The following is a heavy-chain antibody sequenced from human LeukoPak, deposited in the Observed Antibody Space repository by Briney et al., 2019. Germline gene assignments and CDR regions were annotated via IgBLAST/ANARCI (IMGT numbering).Heavy chain of an antibody. CDR3: ARLLQGWELNYYYSYMDV. Sequence: ASVKVSCKASGYTFTNLGISWVRQAPGQGLEWMGWISAYNGNTNYAQKLQGRVTKTTDTSTTTTYMKLRSLRSDNTAVYYCARLLQGWELNYYYSYMDVWGKGTTVTISS. J-gene: IGHJ6*03. CDR2: ISAYNGNT. CDR1: GYTFTNLG. V-gene: IGHV1-18*01. D-gene: IGHD4-23*01.